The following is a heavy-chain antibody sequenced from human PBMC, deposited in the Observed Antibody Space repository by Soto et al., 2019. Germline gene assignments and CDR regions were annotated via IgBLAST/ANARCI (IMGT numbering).Heavy chain of an antibody. Sequence: GGSLRLSCAASGFAFSSYAMSWVRQAPGKGLEWVSAIGGSGGSTYYADSVKGRSTISRDNSKNTLYLQMNSLRAEDTAVYYCAKEIFGVVTHMDVWGQGTTVTVSS. D-gene: IGHD3-3*01. CDR3: AKEIFGVVTHMDV. V-gene: IGHV3-23*01. CDR1: GFAFSSYA. J-gene: IGHJ6*02. CDR2: IGGSGGST.